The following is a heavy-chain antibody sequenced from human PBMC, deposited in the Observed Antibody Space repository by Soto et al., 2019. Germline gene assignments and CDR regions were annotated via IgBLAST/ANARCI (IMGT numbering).Heavy chain of an antibody. CDR1: GYTFSSYY. D-gene: IGHD1-26*01. CDR3: ARDQIVGSYDV. V-gene: IGHV1-69*13. J-gene: IGHJ6*02. Sequence: SVKVSCKASGYTFSSYYMNWVRQAPGQGLEWLGGIIPIFGTANYAQKFQGRVTITADESTSTAYMELSSLRSEDTAVYYCARDQIVGSYDVWGQGTTVTVSS. CDR2: IIPIFGTA.